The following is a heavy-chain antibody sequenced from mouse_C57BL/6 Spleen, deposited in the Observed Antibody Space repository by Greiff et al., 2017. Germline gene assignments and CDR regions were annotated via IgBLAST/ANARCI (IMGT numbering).Heavy chain of an antibody. D-gene: IGHD1-1*01. J-gene: IGHJ4*01. CDR1: GYAFTNYL. Sequence: QVQLKQSGAELVRPGTSVKVSCKASGYAFTNYLIEWVKQRPGQGLEWIGVINPGSGGTNYNEKFKGKATLTADKTSSTAYMTLSSLTAEDSAVYFCARWDYGSSYAMDYWGQGTSVTVSS. CDR2: INPGSGGT. V-gene: IGHV1-54*01. CDR3: ARWDYGSSYAMDY.